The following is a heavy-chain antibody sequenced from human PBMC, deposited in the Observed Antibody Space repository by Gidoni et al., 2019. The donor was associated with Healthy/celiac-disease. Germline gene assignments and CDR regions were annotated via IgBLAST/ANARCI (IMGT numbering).Heavy chain of an antibody. CDR2: IYYSGST. Sequence: QLQLQESGQGLVQPSKTLSLPCTVLGGSISSHSYYWGWIRQPPGRGLEWIGSIYYSGSTYYNPSLKSRVTISVDTSKNQFSLKLSSVTAADTAVYYCARHSGYYYYYYMDVWGKGTTVTVSS. CDR3: ARHSGYYYYYYMDV. CDR1: GGSISSHSYY. V-gene: IGHV4-39*01. D-gene: IGHD1-1*01. J-gene: IGHJ6*03.